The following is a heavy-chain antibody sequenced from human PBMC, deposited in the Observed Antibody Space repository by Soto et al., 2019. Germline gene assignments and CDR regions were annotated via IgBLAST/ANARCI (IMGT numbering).Heavy chain of an antibody. Sequence: SETLSLTCTVSGGSISSSSYYWGWIRQPPGKGLEWIGSIYYSGSTYYSPSLKSRVTISVDTSKNQFSLKLSSVTAADTAVYYCARSVTTGYFYYGMDVWGQGTTVTVSS. CDR1: GGSISSSSYY. CDR2: IYYSGST. V-gene: IGHV4-39*01. J-gene: IGHJ6*02. CDR3: ARSVTTGYFYYGMDV. D-gene: IGHD4-17*01.